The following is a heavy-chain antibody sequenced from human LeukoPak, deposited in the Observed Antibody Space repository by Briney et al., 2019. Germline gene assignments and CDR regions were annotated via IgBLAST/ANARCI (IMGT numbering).Heavy chain of an antibody. CDR3: ARSYCSSISCYN. D-gene: IGHD2-2*02. Sequence: PGGSLRLSCAASGFTFSTYWMSWVRQAPGKGLEWVANIKQDGSEKYYVDSVKGRFTISRDNAKNSLYLQMHSLRVEDTAVYFCARSYCSSISCYNWGQGTLVTVSS. V-gene: IGHV3-7*01. J-gene: IGHJ4*02. CDR1: GFTFSTYW. CDR2: IKQDGSEK.